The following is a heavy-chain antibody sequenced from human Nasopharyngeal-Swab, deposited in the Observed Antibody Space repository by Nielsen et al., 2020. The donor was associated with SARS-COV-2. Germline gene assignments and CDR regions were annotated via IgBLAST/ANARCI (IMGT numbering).Heavy chain of an antibody. CDR1: GFTFSSYA. V-gene: IGHV3-30-3*01. CDR3: ARAGGRYYDSGGYYYLASAFDI. D-gene: IGHD3-22*01. J-gene: IGHJ3*02. Sequence: GGSLRLSCAASGFTFSSYAMHWVRQAPGKGLEWVAVISYDGSNKYYADSVKGRFTISRDNSKNTLYLQMNSLRAEDTAVYYCARAGGRYYDSGGYYYLASAFDIRGQGTMVTVSS. CDR2: ISYDGSNK.